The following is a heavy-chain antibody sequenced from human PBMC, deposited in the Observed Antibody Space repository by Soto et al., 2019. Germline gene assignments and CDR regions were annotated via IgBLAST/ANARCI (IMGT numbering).Heavy chain of an antibody. D-gene: IGHD6-13*01. CDR2: IYYSGST. CDR3: ASPDYSSSQGSDY. V-gene: IGHV4-39*01. Sequence: QLQLQESGPGLVKPSETLSLTCTVSGGSISSSSYYWGWIRQPPGKGLEWIGSIYYSGSTYYNPSLKSRVTISVDTSKNQFSLKLSSVTAADTAVYYCASPDYSSSQGSDYWGQGTLVTVSS. CDR1: GGSISSSSYY. J-gene: IGHJ4*02.